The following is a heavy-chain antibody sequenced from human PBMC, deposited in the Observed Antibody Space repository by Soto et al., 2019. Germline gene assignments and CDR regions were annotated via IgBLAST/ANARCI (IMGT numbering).Heavy chain of an antibody. J-gene: IGHJ6*02. CDR1: GYSFTSYW. V-gene: IGHV5-51*03. CDR2: IYPGDSDT. D-gene: IGHD3-10*01. CDR3: ARAMIRGKNYYGMDV. Sequence: EVQLVQSGAEVKKPGKSLKISCKGSGYSFTSYWIGWVRQMPGKGLECMGIIYPGDSDTRYSPSFQGQVTISADKSISTAYLQWSSLKASDTAMYYCARAMIRGKNYYGMDVWGQGTTVTVSS.